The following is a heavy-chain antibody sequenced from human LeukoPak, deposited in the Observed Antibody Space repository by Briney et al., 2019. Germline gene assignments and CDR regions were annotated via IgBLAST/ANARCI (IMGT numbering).Heavy chain of an antibody. CDR1: GFTFSSYG. D-gene: IGHD3-10*01. CDR2: ISYDGSNE. J-gene: IGHJ3*02. V-gene: IGHV3-30*18. CDR3: AKDMVRGVRPLDI. Sequence: GGSLRLSCAASGFTFSSYGMHWVRQAPGKGLEWVAVISYDGSNEYYADSVKGRFTISRDNSKNTLYQQMNSPRAEDTAVYYCAKDMVRGVRPLDIWGQGTMVTVSS.